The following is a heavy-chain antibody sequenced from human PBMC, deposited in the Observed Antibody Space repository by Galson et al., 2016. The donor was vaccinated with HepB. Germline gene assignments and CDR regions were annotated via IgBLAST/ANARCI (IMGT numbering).Heavy chain of an antibody. Sequence: SLRLSCAASGFTFSRYGMHWVRQAPGKGLEWEAVISYDGGDKHYADSVKGRFTVSRDNSKNTLFLQMNSLRVEDTAVYYCAKLDCGRDCPRDDWGQGTQVTVS. CDR3: AKLDCGRDCPRDD. CDR1: GFTFSRYG. D-gene: IGHD2-21*02. CDR2: ISYDGGDK. J-gene: IGHJ4*02. V-gene: IGHV3-30*19.